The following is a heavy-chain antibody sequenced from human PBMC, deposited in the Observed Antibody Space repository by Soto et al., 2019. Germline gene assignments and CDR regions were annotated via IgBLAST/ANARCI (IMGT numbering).Heavy chain of an antibody. CDR1: GFTFSLYS. CDR3: ARAGTWGLDV. D-gene: IGHD6-19*01. V-gene: IGHV3-48*02. J-gene: IGHJ6*02. Sequence: EVQLVESGGGLVQPGGSLRLSCAASGFTFSLYSMSWVRQAPGKGLEWVSYISRSSTGIHYADSVKGRFTISRDDATNSMHLQMNRLRDGDTAVYYCARAGTWGLDVWGQGTTVSISS. CDR2: ISRSSTGI.